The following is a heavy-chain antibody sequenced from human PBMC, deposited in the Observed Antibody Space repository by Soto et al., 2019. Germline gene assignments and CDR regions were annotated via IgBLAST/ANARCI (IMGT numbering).Heavy chain of an antibody. CDR1: GYTVSRHA. D-gene: IGHD4-17*01. CDR2: ISQSDDTT. J-gene: IGHJ4*02. CDR3: AKGYGDSDS. Sequence: PAGSLRLSCATSGYTVSRHAMTLVRQAPGRGLEWVSSISQSDDTTYYAASVKGRFTISRDISKSTLYLQMSGLRAEDTAVYYCAKGYGDSDSWGQGTPVTVSS. V-gene: IGHV3-23*01.